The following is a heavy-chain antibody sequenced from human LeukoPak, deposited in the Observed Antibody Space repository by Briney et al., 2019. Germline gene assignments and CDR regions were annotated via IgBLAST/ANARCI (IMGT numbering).Heavy chain of an antibody. CDR2: IYSGGST. D-gene: IGHD6-13*01. CDR1: GFTVSSNY. CDR3: AREGGIAGRYLSAFDI. Sequence: GGSLRLSCAASGFTVSSNYMSWVRQAPGQGLEWVSVIYSGGSTYYADSVKGRFTISRDNSKNTLYLQMSSLRAEDTALYYCAREGGIAGRYLSAFDIWGQGTPVTVSS. J-gene: IGHJ3*02. V-gene: IGHV3-66*01.